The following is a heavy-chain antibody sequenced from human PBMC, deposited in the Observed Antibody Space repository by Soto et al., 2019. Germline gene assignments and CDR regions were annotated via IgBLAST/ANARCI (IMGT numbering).Heavy chain of an antibody. CDR3: ARVVPGAEAWFGP. D-gene: IGHD2-2*01. CDR2: ISLYSDGT. J-gene: IGHJ5*02. Sequence: QVKLVQSGGEVKRPGASVKVSCKTSGYTFSNYGITWVRQAPGQPLEWLGWISLYSDGTNYAQKFQGRVSMTTDTSTTTPYMELRSLSSDDTAVYYCARVVPGAEAWFGPWGQGTLVTVSS. V-gene: IGHV1-18*01. CDR1: GYTFSNYG.